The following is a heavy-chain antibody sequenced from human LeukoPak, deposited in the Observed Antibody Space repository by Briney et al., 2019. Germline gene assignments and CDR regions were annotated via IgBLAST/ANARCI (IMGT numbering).Heavy chain of an antibody. CDR2: ISGSGGST. D-gene: IGHD3-16*01. J-gene: IGHJ4*02. Sequence: GGSLRLPCAASGFTFSSYAMSWVRLAPGKGLEWVSAISGSGGSTYYADSVKGRFTISRDNSKNTLYLQMNSLRAEDTAVYYCASHRGGSYTSIDYWGQGTLVTVSS. CDR3: ASHRGGSYTSIDY. CDR1: GFTFSSYA. V-gene: IGHV3-23*01.